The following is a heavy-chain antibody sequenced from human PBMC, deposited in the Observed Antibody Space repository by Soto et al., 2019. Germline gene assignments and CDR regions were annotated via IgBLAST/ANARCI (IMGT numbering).Heavy chain of an antibody. V-gene: IGHV1-46*01. Sequence: GASVKVSCKASGYTFTSYYMHWVRQAPGQGLEWMGIINPSGGSTSYAQKFQGRVTMTRDTSTSTVYMELSSLRSEDTAVYYCAREAVTTAYYYGMDVWGQGTTVTVYS. J-gene: IGHJ6*02. CDR3: AREAVTTAYYYGMDV. CDR1: GYTFTSYY. D-gene: IGHD4-4*01. CDR2: INPSGGST.